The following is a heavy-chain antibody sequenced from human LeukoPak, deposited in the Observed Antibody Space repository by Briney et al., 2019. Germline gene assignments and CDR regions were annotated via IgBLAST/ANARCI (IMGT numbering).Heavy chain of an antibody. CDR1: GFTFSNAW. CDR2: IYSGGST. CDR3: ARDLQEGYFDY. J-gene: IGHJ4*02. V-gene: IGHV3-53*01. Sequence: PGGSLRLSCAASGFTFSNAWMSWVRQAPGKGLEWVSVIYSGGSTYYADSVKGRFTISRDNSKNTLYLQMNSLRAEDTAVYYCARDLQEGYFDYWGQGTLVTVSS.